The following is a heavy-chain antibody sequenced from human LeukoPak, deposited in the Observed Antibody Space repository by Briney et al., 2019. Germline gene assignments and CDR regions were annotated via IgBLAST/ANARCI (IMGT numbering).Heavy chain of an antibody. CDR1: GFTFSSYA. D-gene: IGHD3-10*01. CDR3: VPGYYGSGSYRHWFDP. CDR2: ISSNGGST. V-gene: IGHV3-64D*06. Sequence: GGSLRLSCSASGFTFSSYAMHWVRQAPGKGLEYVSAISSNGGSTHYADSVKGRFTISRDNSKNTLYLQMSSLRAEDTAVYYCVPGYYGSGSYRHWFDPWGQGTLVTVSS. J-gene: IGHJ5*02.